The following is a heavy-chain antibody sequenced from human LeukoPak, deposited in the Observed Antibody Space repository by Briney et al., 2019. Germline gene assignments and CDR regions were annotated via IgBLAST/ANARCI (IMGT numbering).Heavy chain of an antibody. CDR3: ARGASTTVTIANNWFDP. V-gene: IGHV3-74*01. J-gene: IGHJ5*02. CDR2: IDDVGSGT. D-gene: IGHD4-17*01. CDR1: GFTLSSNW. Sequence: PGGSLRLSCAVSGFTLSSNWMHWVRQVPGKGLEWVSRIDDVGSGTSYADSVKGRFTISRDDAKNTVYLQMNSLRAEDTAVYYCARGASTTVTIANNWFDPWGQGTLVTVSS.